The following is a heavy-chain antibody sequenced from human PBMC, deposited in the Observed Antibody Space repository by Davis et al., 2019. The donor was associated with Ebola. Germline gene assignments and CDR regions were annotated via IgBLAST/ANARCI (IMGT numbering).Heavy chain of an antibody. J-gene: IGHJ2*01. V-gene: IGHV6-1*01. D-gene: IGHD1-14*01. CDR1: GDSVSSDSAT. Sequence: HSQTLSLTCAISGDSVSSDSATWDWIRQSPSRGLEWLGRTYYRSTWIYDYATSMQSRISINPDTPKNQFSLKVSSVTAADTAVYYCAREREPDWYFDLWGRGTLVTVSS. CDR3: AREREPDWYFDL. CDR2: TYYRSTWIY.